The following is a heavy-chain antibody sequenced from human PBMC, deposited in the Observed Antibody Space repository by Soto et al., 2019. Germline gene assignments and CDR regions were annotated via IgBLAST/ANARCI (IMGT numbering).Heavy chain of an antibody. V-gene: IGHV1-69*13. D-gene: IGHD4-17*01. CDR2: IIPIFGTA. Sequence: ASVKVSCKASGGTFSSYAISWVRQAPGQGLEWMGGIIPIFGTANYAQKFQGRVTITADESTSTAYMELSSLRSEDTAVYYCARGGPMTTVTTSGYFQHWGQGTLVTVSS. CDR1: GGTFSSYA. CDR3: ARGGPMTTVTTSGYFQH. J-gene: IGHJ1*01.